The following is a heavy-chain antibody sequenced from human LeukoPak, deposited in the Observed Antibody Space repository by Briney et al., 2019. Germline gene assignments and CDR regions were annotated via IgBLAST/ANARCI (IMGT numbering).Heavy chain of an antibody. V-gene: IGHV4-39*01. CDR2: IYYSGST. Sequence: PSETLSLTCTVSVGSISSSSYYWGWIRQPPGKGLEWIGSIYYSGSTYYNPSLKSRVTISVDTSKNQFSLKLSSVTAADTAVFYCARHDDYWGQGTLVTVSS. CDR3: ARHDDY. CDR1: VGSISSSSYY. J-gene: IGHJ4*02.